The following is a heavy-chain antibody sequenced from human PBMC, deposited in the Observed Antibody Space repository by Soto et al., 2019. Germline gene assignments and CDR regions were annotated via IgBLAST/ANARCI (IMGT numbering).Heavy chain of an antibody. CDR3: TTVATNSYNWLDP. J-gene: IGHJ5*02. CDR1: GFTFNTYW. D-gene: IGHD5-12*01. CDR2: INSDGTRT. Sequence: EVQLVESGGTLVQPGGSLRLSCAASGFTFNTYWMHWVRQAPGKGLVWVSRINSDGTRTTYADSVKGRFNISRDNAKNTVDLQMNSLRAEDTAVYYCTTVATNSYNWLDPWGQGTLVTVSS. V-gene: IGHV3-74*01.